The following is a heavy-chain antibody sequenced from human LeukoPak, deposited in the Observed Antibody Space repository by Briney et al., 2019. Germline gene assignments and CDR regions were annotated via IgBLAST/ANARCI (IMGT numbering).Heavy chain of an antibody. D-gene: IGHD5-18*01. CDR3: AKGYSYGRFDY. J-gene: IGHJ4*02. CDR2: IKQDGSEK. CDR1: GFTFSSYW. V-gene: IGHV3-7*03. Sequence: GGSLRLSCEASGFTFSSYWMSWVRQAPGKGLEWVANIKQDGSEKYYVDSVKGRFTISRDNAKNSLYLQMNSLRAEDTAVYYCAKGYSYGRFDYWGQGTLVTVSS.